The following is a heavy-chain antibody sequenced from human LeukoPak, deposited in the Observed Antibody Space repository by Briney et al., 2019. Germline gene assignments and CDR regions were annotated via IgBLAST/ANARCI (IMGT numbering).Heavy chain of an antibody. D-gene: IGHD3-3*01. CDR3: ARGSRYYDFWSGSNWFDP. CDR2: IYYSGST. Sequence: SETLSLTCTVSGGSISSYYWSRIRQPPGKGLEWIGYIYYSGSTNYNPSLKSRVTISVDTSKNQFSLKLSSVTAADTAVYYCARGSRYYDFWSGSNWFDPWGQGTLVTVSS. V-gene: IGHV4-59*01. CDR1: GGSISSYY. J-gene: IGHJ5*02.